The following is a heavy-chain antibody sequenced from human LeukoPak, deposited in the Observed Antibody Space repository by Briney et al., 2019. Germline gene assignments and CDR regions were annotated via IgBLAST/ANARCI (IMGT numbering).Heavy chain of an antibody. Sequence: ASVKVSCKASGYTFTGYYMHWVRQAPGQGLEWMGWINPDSGGTNYAQKYQGRVTMTRNTSISTAYMELSRLRSDDTAVYYCARDLRQMFDYFDYWGQGTLVTVSS. CDR1: GYTFTGYY. D-gene: IGHD3-10*02. J-gene: IGHJ4*02. CDR2: INPDSGGT. CDR3: ARDLRQMFDYFDY. V-gene: IGHV1-2*02.